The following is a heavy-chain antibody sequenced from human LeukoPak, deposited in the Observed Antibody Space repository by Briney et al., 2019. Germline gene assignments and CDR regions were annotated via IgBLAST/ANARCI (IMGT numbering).Heavy chain of an antibody. D-gene: IGHD3-10*01. J-gene: IGHJ5*02. Sequence: ASVKVSCKASGYTFTGYYMHWVRQAPGQGLEWMGWINPNSGGTNYAQKFQGRVTMTRDTSISTAYMELSRLRSDDTAVYYCARGALMVRGAVFRWFDPWGQGTLVTVSS. CDR1: GYTFTGYY. CDR2: INPNSGGT. CDR3: ARGALMVRGAVFRWFDP. V-gene: IGHV1-2*02.